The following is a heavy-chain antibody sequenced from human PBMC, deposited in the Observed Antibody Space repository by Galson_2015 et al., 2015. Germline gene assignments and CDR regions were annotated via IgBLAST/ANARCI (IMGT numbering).Heavy chain of an antibody. CDR3: ARADSSRGIAVAGNFDY. Sequence: SCKATGGTFSSYAISWVRQAPGQGLAWMGGIIPIFGTANYAQKFQGRVTITADESTSTAYMELSSLRSEDTAVYYCARADSSRGIAVAGNFDYRGQGPLHTDSS. V-gene: IGHV1-69*01. CDR2: IIPIFGTA. J-gene: IGHJ4*02. D-gene: IGHD6-19*01. CDR1: GGTFSSYA.